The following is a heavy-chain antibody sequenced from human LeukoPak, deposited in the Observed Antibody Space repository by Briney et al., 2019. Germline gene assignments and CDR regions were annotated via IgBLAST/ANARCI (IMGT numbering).Heavy chain of an antibody. Sequence: PSETLSLTCTVSGGSISSYYWNWIRQPPGKGLEWIGYIYYIGSTNYNPSLKSRVTISVDTSKNQFSLKLSSVTAADTAVYYCAREFSYGYYYFDYWGQGTLVTVSS. CDR1: GGSISSYY. CDR2: IYYIGST. V-gene: IGHV4-59*12. D-gene: IGHD5-18*01. J-gene: IGHJ4*02. CDR3: AREFSYGYYYFDY.